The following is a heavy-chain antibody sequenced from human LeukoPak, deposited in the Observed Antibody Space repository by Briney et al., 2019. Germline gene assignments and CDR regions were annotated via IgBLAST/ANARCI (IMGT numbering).Heavy chain of an antibody. V-gene: IGHV1-24*01. CDR1: GYTLTELS. J-gene: IGHJ6*02. CDR3: ATESGYSYVRGYYYGMDV. CDR2: FDPEDGET. D-gene: IGHD5-18*01. Sequence: AASVKVSCKVSGYTLTELSMHWVRQAPGKGIEWMGGFDPEDGETIYAQKFQGRVTMTEDTSTDTAYMELSSLRSEDTAVYDCATESGYSYVRGYYYGMDVWGQGTTVTVSS.